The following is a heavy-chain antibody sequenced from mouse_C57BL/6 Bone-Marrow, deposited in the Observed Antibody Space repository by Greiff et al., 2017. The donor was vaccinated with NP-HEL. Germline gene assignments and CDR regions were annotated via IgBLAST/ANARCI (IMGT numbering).Heavy chain of an antibody. CDR2: ISYDGSN. V-gene: IGHV3-6*01. Sequence: EVKVEESGPGLVKPSQSLSLTCSVTGYSITSGYYWNWIRQFPGNKLEWMGYISYDGSNNYNPSLKNRISITRDTSKNQFFLKLNSVTTEDTATYYCARDQNYGSSYGFDYWGQGTTLTVSS. CDR1: GYSITSGYY. CDR3: ARDQNYGSSYGFDY. J-gene: IGHJ2*01. D-gene: IGHD1-1*01.